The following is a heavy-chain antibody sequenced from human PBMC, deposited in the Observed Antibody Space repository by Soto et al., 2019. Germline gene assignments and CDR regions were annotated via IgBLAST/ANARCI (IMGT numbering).Heavy chain of an antibody. J-gene: IGHJ6*02. Sequence: SETLSLTCTVSGDSISDDTYYWGWIRQPPGKGLEWIGSIYYSGSTYYNPSLKSRVTMSVDTSKNQLSLKLSSVTAADTAVYYCARVSGSYYYGMDVWGQGTTVTVSS. V-gene: IGHV4-39*07. CDR1: GDSISDDTYY. CDR2: IYYSGST. CDR3: ARVSGSYYYGMDV. D-gene: IGHD1-26*01.